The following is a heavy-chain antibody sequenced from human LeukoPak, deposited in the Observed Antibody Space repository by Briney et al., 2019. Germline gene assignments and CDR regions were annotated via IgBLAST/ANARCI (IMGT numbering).Heavy chain of an antibody. D-gene: IGHD6-13*01. CDR2: FDPEDGET. J-gene: IGHJ4*02. V-gene: IGHV1-24*01. Sequence: ASVKVSCKASGYTLTELSMHWVRQAPGKGLEWMGGFDPEDGETIYAQKFQGRVTMTEDTSTDTAYMELSSLRSEDTAVYYCATVGIAAAIYFDYWGQRTLVTVSS. CDR3: ATVGIAAAIYFDY. CDR1: GYTLTELS.